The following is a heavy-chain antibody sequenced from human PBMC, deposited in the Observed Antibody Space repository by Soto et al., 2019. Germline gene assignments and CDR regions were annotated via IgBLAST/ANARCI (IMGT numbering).Heavy chain of an antibody. CDR3: ARESPLQWELREMDY. V-gene: IGHV1-69*08. CDR1: GGTFSSYT. CDR2: IIPILGIA. Sequence: QVQLVQSGAEVKKPGSSVKVSCKASGGTFSSYTISWVRQAPGQGLEWMGRIIPILGIANYAQKFQGRVTITADKSTSRAYMELSRLRSEDTGVYYCARESPLQWELREMDYWGQGTLVTVSS. J-gene: IGHJ4*02. D-gene: IGHD1-26*01.